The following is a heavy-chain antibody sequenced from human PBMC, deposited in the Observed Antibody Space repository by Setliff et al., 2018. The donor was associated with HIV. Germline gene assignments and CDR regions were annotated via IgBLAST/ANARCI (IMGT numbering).Heavy chain of an antibody. CDR1: GFNVSSKY. J-gene: IGHJ3*02. CDR3: ARLYNYGYTRDAFDI. Sequence: PGGSLRLSCSVSGFNVSSKYMGWVRQAPGKGLECVSVIYSSGAPFYAKSVKGRFTISKDNSKNLLYIQMNGLRAEDTAIYYCARLYNYGYTRDAFDIWGLGTMVTVSS. V-gene: IGHV3-53*01. CDR2: IYSSGAP. D-gene: IGHD5-18*01.